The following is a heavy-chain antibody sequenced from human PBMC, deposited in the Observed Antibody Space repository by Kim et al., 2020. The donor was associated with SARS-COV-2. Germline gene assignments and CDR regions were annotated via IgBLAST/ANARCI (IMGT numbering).Heavy chain of an antibody. CDR2: INSDGTSI. CDR1: GFSFSDYY. J-gene: IGHJ4*02. V-gene: IGHV3-11*01. Sequence: GGSLRLSCAASGFSFSDYYMSWIRQAPGKGLEWVAYINSDGTSIKYADSVNGRFTISRDNAKKSLSLLMNSLTPEDTAVYYCVREPNYWGQGTLVTVSS. CDR3: VREPNY.